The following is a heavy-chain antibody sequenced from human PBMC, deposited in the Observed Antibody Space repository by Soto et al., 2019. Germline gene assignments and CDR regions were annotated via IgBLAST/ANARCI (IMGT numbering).Heavy chain of an antibody. V-gene: IGHV1-3*01. Sequence: GASVKVSCKASGYTFTIYAMHCVLQSPVQRLDWMGCINAGNGNTKYSQKFQGRVTITRDTSASTAYMELSSLRSEDTAVYYCARPLPQYYYDSSGYHTGDYWGQGTLVTVSS. CDR3: ARPLPQYYYDSSGYHTGDY. D-gene: IGHD3-22*01. CDR1: GYTFTIYA. J-gene: IGHJ4*02. CDR2: INAGNGNT.